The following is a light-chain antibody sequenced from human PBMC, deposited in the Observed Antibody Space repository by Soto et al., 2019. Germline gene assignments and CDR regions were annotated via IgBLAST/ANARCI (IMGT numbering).Light chain of an antibody. J-gene: IGKJ5*01. Sequence: QMTDSASTLSASVLHRLTITFQASQGIGSWLAWYQQKPGKAPKLLIYTASSLQSGVPSRFSGSGSGTEFTLTISSLQPEDFATYYCQQFNSYPITFGQGTRLEIK. CDR2: TAS. CDR1: QGIGSW. V-gene: IGKV1D-16*01. CDR3: QQFNSYPIT.